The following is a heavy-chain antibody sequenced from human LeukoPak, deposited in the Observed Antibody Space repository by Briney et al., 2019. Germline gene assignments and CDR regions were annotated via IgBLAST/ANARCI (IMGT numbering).Heavy chain of an antibody. Sequence: GGSLRLSCAASGFTFDDYAMHWVRQAPGKGLEWVSLINWDGGSTYYADSVKGRFTISRDNSKNSLYLQMNSLRAEDTALYYCAKDAREEYSYYMDVWGKGTTVTVSS. CDR1: GFTFDDYA. CDR2: INWDGGST. D-gene: IGHD2/OR15-2a*01. V-gene: IGHV3-43D*03. J-gene: IGHJ6*03. CDR3: AKDAREEYSYYMDV.